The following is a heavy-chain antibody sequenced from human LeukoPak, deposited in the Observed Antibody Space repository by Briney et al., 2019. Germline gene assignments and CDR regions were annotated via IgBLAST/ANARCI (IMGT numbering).Heavy chain of an antibody. CDR2: ISAYNGNT. D-gene: IGHD3-10*01. CDR3: ARVPRSGSYYFNWFDP. CDR1: GYTFTSYG. Sequence: ASVKVSCKASGYTFTSYGISWVRQAPGQGLEWMGWISAYNGNTNYAQKLQGRVTMTRDTSTSTVYMELSSLRSEDTAVYYCARVPRSGSYYFNWFDPWGQGTLVTVSS. J-gene: IGHJ5*02. V-gene: IGHV1-18*01.